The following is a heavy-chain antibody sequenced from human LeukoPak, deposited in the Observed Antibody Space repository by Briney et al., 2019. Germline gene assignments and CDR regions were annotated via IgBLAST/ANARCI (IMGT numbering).Heavy chain of an antibody. D-gene: IGHD1-26*01. Sequence: PGGSLRLSCAASGFTFDDYAMHWARQAPGKGLEWVSGISWNSGSIGYADSVKGRFTISRDNAKNSLYLQMNSLRAEDTALYYCARDPRYSPGYYFDYWGQGTLVTVSS. V-gene: IGHV3-9*01. CDR1: GFTFDDYA. J-gene: IGHJ4*02. CDR3: ARDPRYSPGYYFDY. CDR2: ISWNSGSI.